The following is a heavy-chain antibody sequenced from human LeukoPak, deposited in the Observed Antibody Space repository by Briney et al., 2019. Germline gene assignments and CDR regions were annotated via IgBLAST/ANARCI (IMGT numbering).Heavy chain of an antibody. CDR3: ATTVTTYYYYYYGMDV. Sequence: GASVKVSCKASGYTFTGYYMHWVRQAPGQGLEWMGWINPNSGGTNYAQKFQGRVTMTRDTSISTAYMELSRLRSDDTAVYYCATTVTTYYYYYYGMDVWGRGTTVTVSS. V-gene: IGHV1-2*02. D-gene: IGHD4-17*01. CDR1: GYTFTGYY. J-gene: IGHJ6*02. CDR2: INPNSGGT.